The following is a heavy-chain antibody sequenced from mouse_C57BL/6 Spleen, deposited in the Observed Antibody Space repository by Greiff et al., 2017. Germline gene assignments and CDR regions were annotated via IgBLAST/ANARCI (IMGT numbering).Heavy chain of an antibody. V-gene: IGHV5-17*01. CDR3: ARGVFAY. CDR2: ISSGSSTI. J-gene: IGHJ3*01. CDR1: GFTFSDYG. Sequence: EVQLVESGGGLVKPGGSLKLSCAASGFTFSDYGMHWVRQAPEKGLAWVAYISSGSSTIYYADTVKGRFTISRDNAKNTLFLQMTSLRSEDTAMYYCARGVFAYWGQGTLVTVSA.